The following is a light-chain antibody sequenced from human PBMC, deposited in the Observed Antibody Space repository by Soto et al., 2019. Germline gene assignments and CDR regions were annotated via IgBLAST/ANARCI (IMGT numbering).Light chain of an antibody. Sequence: QSGLTQPASVSGSPGQSITISCTGTSSDFGGYNYVSWYQQHPGKAPKLMIYEVSNRPSGVSNRFSGSKSGNTASLTISGLQAEDEADYYCSSYTSSSTHNYVFGTGTKVTVL. J-gene: IGLJ1*01. CDR3: SSYTSSSTHNYV. V-gene: IGLV2-14*01. CDR1: SSDFGGYNY. CDR2: EVS.